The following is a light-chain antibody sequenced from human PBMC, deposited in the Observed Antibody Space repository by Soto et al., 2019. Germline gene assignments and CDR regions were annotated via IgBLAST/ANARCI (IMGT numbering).Light chain of an antibody. Sequence: DIVMTQSPDSLAVSLGERATINCKSSQSVLYSPNNKNYLAWYQQKPGHPPKLVIYWASTRESGVPDRFSGSGSGTDFTLTISSLQAEDVAAYYCQQYYSRPLTFGQGTRLEMK. V-gene: IGKV4-1*01. CDR2: WAS. J-gene: IGKJ5*01. CDR3: QQYYSRPLT. CDR1: QSVLYSPNNKNY.